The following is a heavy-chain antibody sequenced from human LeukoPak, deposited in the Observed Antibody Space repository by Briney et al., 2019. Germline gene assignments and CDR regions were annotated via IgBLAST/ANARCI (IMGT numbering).Heavy chain of an antibody. V-gene: IGHV3-23*01. D-gene: IGHD3-10*01. CDR1: GFTFTSYA. CDR3: AKYYGSGSYYGYYYYYGMDV. J-gene: IGHJ6*04. CDR2: ISGSGGST. Sequence: TGGSLRLSCAASGFTFTSYAMSWVRQAPGKGLEWGSAISGSGGSTYYADPVKGRFTISRDNSKNTLYLQMNSLRAEDTAIYYCAKYYGSGSYYGYYYYYGMDVWGKGTTVTVSS.